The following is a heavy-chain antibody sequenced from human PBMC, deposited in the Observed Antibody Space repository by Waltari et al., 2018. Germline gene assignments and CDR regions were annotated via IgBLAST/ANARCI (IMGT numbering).Heavy chain of an antibody. CDR2: LHTNTGNP. Sequence: QVQLVQSGSELKKPGASVKVSCKASGYNFTSYARHGVRQAPGQGREWMGWLHTNTGNPTYAQGFTGRFDFSLDTSVSTAYLQISSLKAEDTAVYYCAREVYDFWSGSLYYFDYWGQGTLVTVSS. D-gene: IGHD3-3*01. CDR3: AREVYDFWSGSLYYFDY. V-gene: IGHV7-4-1*02. J-gene: IGHJ4*02. CDR1: GYNFTSYA.